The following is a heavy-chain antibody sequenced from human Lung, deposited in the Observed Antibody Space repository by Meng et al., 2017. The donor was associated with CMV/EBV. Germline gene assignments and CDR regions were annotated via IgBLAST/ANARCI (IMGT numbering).Heavy chain of an antibody. CDR1: RGSIRRSRW. CDR2: IYHSGST. Sequence: QVLQQASGPGLWKPSGTLSLTCAPSRGSIRRSRWGIWVRQPPGKGLEWIGEIYHSGSTNYNPSLKSRVTISVDKSKNQFSLKLSSVTAADTAVYYCARVVTALWGYYFDYWGQGTLVTVSS. CDR3: ARVVTALWGYYFDY. J-gene: IGHJ4*02. D-gene: IGHD2-21*02. V-gene: IGHV4-4*02.